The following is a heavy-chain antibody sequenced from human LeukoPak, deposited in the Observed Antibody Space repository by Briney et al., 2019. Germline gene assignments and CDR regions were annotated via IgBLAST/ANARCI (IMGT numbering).Heavy chain of an antibody. Sequence: GGSLRLSCAASGFTFDDYGMSWVRQAPGKGLEWVSGINWNGGSTGYADSVKGRFTISRDNAKNSLYLQMNSLRAEDTAVYYCARESSSWYDGRFDYWGQGTLVTVSS. CDR2: INWNGGST. D-gene: IGHD6-13*01. J-gene: IGHJ4*02. V-gene: IGHV3-20*04. CDR3: ARESSSWYDGRFDY. CDR1: GFTFDDYG.